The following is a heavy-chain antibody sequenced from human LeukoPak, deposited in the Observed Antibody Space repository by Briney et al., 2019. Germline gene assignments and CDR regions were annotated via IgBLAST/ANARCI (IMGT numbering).Heavy chain of an antibody. V-gene: IGHV3-48*03. CDR2: ISSSGNTI. Sequence: GGSLRLSCGASGFTFSSYDMNWVRQARGKGLEWVSYISSSGNTIYYADSVKGRFTISRDNPKNSLYLQMNSLRAEDTAVYYCARDIGAAGIRLDPWGQGTLVTVSS. CDR1: GFTFSSYD. J-gene: IGHJ5*02. CDR3: ARDIGAAGIRLDP. D-gene: IGHD6-13*01.